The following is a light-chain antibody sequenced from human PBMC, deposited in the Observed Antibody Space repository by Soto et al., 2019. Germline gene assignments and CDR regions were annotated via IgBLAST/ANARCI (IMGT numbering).Light chain of an antibody. CDR2: DTS. Sequence: ITQYHSTLSASVGDRVSITCLASQSFGSWLAWYQHKPGQTPRLLIYDTSTRATGVPTRFSGSRSGAEFTLTINSLQSEDFAVYYCQPYNNWPLTFGGGTKVDI. CDR3: QPYNNWPLT. V-gene: IGKV3-15*01. J-gene: IGKJ4*01. CDR1: QSFGSW.